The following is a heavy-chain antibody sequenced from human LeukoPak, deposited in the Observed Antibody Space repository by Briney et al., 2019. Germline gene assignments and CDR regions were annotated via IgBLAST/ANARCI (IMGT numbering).Heavy chain of an antibody. CDR2: ISAYNGNT. CDR3: ARDGVGGDWGDAFHI. Sequence: ASVKVSCKASGYTSTSYGISWVRQAPGQGLEWMGWISAYNGNTSYAQKFQGRVTMTTDTSTSTAYMELRSLRSDDTAVYYCARDGVGGDWGDAFHIWGKGTMVTVSS. J-gene: IGHJ3*02. CDR1: GYTSTSYG. V-gene: IGHV1-18*01. D-gene: IGHD2-21*02.